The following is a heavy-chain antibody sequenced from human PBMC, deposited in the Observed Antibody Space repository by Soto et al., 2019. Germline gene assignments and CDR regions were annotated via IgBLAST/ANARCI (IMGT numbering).Heavy chain of an antibody. J-gene: IGHJ4*02. Sequence: ASVKVSCKASGYTFTTYGIHWVRQAPGQGLEWMGWINAGNGDTKYSQKFQGRVTITRDKSASTTYMELSSLRSEDTAVYYCARDLGVVVIDYWGQGALVTGSS. V-gene: IGHV1-3*01. D-gene: IGHD3-22*01. CDR2: INAGNGDT. CDR1: GYTFTTYG. CDR3: ARDLGVVVIDY.